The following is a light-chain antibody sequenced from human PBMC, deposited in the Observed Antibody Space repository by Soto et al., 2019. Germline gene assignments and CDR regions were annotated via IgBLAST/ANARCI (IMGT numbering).Light chain of an antibody. Sequence: QSVLTQPASVSGSPGQSITISCTGTSSDFGGYNYVSWYQHHPGKAPKLLIYDVSNRPSGISNRFSGSKSDNTASLTISGLQPEDEADYYCSSYTTSNTRQIVFGTGTNHRP. CDR3: SSYTTSNTRQIV. CDR1: SSDFGGYNY. J-gene: IGLJ1*01. CDR2: DVS. V-gene: IGLV2-14*03.